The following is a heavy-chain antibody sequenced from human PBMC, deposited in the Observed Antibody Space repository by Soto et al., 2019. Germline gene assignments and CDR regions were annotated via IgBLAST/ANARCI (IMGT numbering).Heavy chain of an antibody. CDR1: GGSIRSYY. D-gene: IGHD3-22*01. CDR2: IYYSGST. CDR3: ARQIETYYYDSSGYYYDAFDI. J-gene: IGHJ3*02. V-gene: IGHV4-59*08. Sequence: SETLSLTCTVSGGSIRSYYLSWIRQPPGKGLEWIGYIYYSGSTNYNPSLKSRVTISVDTSKNQFSLKLSSVTAADTAVYYCARQIETYYYDSSGYYYDAFDIWGQGTMVTVSS.